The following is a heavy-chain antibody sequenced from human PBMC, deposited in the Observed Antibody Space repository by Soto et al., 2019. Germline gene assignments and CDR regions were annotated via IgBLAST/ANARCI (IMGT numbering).Heavy chain of an antibody. CDR1: GGSISSGDYY. V-gene: IGHV4-30-4*01. J-gene: IGHJ4*02. CDR3: ARWLGYGPHFDY. Sequence: QVQLQESGPGLVKPSQTLSLTCTVSGGSISSGDYYWSWIRQPPGKGLEWIGYMYYSGSTYYNPSLKSRVTRSVDTSKNQFSLKLSSVTAADTAVYYCARWLGYGPHFDYWGQGTLVTVSS. D-gene: IGHD5-12*01. CDR2: MYYSGST.